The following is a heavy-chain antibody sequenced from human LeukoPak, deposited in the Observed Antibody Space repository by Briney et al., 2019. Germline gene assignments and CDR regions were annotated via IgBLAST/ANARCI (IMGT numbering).Heavy chain of an antibody. CDR3: SRHGHWGPLVF. Sequence: GGSLQISCECSGSTFPTYWIAWVRQLPGKGLEGMGMFTPGDPDITYSPSCQGQVTLSADSSITAAYLQWSRLRASDTAMYYCSRHGHWGPLVFWGQGTLVTVSS. J-gene: IGHJ4*02. V-gene: IGHV5-51*01. CDR2: FTPGDPDI. CDR1: GSTFPTYW. D-gene: IGHD3-16*01.